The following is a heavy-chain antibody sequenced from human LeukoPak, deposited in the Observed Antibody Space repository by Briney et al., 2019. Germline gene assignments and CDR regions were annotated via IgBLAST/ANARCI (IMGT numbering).Heavy chain of an antibody. D-gene: IGHD1-26*01. Sequence: GASVKVSCKASGGTFSSYAISWVRQAPGQGLEWMGWISAYNGNTNYAQKLQGRVTMTTDTSTSTAYMELRSLRSDDTAVYYCARDRSVGARVRIDYWGQGTLVTISS. CDR2: ISAYNGNT. CDR3: ARDRSVGARVRIDY. J-gene: IGHJ4*02. CDR1: GGTFSSYA. V-gene: IGHV1-18*01.